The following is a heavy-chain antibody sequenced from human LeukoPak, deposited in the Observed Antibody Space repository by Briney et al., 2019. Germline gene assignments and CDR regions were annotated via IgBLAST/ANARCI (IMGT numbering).Heavy chain of an antibody. CDR3: ARDSPYCSSTSCYDYYYYYMDV. CDR2: IYYSGST. V-gene: IGHV4-39*07. D-gene: IGHD2-2*01. J-gene: IGHJ6*03. CDR1: GGSMSSSMYS. Sequence: SETLSLTCSVSGGSMSSSMYSWGWIRQPPGKGLEWIGSIYYSGSTYYNPSLKSRVTISVDTSKNQFSLKLSSVTAADTAVYYCARDSPYCSSTSCYDYYYYYMDVWGKGTTVTVSS.